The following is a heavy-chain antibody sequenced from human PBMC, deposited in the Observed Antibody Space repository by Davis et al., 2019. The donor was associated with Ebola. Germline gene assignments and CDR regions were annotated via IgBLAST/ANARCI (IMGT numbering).Heavy chain of an antibody. V-gene: IGHV3-11*01. Sequence: PGGSLRLSCAASGFTFSDYYMSWIRQAPGKGLEWVSYISSSGSTIYYADSVKGRFTISRDNAKNSLYLQMNSLRAEDTAVYYCARSVHIEWLRLQGEYYYGMDVWGQGTTVTVSS. CDR1: GFTFSDYY. J-gene: IGHJ6*02. CDR2: ISSSGSTI. CDR3: ARSVHIEWLRLQGEYYYGMDV. D-gene: IGHD5-12*01.